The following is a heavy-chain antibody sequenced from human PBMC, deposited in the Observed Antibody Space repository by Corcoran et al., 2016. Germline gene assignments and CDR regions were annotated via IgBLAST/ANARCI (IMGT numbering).Heavy chain of an antibody. D-gene: IGHD6-13*01. Sequence: EVQLVESGGGLVQPGRSLRLSCTASGFTYGDDAMRWFRQAPRKGPEWVGFIRSKAYGGTTEYAASVKGKFTISRDDSKSIAYLQMNSLKTEDTDVYYCTRGVAAAGGAFDYWGHGPLVTVSS. CDR1: GFTYGDDA. V-gene: IGHV3-49*03. CDR3: TRGVAAAGGAFDY. J-gene: IGHJ4*01. CDR2: IRSKAYGGTT.